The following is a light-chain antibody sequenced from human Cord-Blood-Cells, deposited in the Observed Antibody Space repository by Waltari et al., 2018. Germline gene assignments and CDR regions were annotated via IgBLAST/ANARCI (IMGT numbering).Light chain of an antibody. CDR1: QSVSSSY. CDR3: QQYGSSRT. V-gene: IGKV3-20*01. CDR2: GAS. Sequence: EIVLTQSPVTVSLSPGERAPLSCRASQSVSSSYLAWYQQKPGQAPRLLIYGASSRATGIPDRFSGSGSGTDFTLTISRLEPEDFAVYYCQQYGSSRTFGQGTKVEIK. J-gene: IGKJ1*01.